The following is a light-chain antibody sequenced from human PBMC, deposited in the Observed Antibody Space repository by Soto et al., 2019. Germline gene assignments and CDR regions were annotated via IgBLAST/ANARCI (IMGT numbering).Light chain of an antibody. Sequence: QSVLTQPPSVSGSPGQSITISCTGTSSDVGSYRFVSWYQHHPGKAPKVMIYEGTKRPSGVSNRFSGSKSGNMASLTISGLQAEDEAEYYCCSYAGSSTMLFGGGTKVTVL. CDR2: EGT. V-gene: IGLV2-23*01. CDR1: SSDVGSYRF. CDR3: CSYAGSSTML. J-gene: IGLJ2*01.